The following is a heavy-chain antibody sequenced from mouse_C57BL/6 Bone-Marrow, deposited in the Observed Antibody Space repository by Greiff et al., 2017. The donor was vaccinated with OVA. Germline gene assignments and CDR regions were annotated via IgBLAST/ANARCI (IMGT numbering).Heavy chain of an antibody. J-gene: IGHJ1*03. CDR2: IWWDDDK. Sequence: QVTLKVSGPGILQPSQTLSLTCSFSGFSLSTFGMGVGWIRQPSGKCLEWLAHIWWDDDKYYNPALKSRLTISKDTSKNQVFLKIANVDTADTATYYCARIFTTVVATDWYFDVWGTGTTVTVSS. D-gene: IGHD1-1*01. CDR3: ARIFTTVVATDWYFDV. CDR1: GFSLSTFGMG. V-gene: IGHV8-8*01.